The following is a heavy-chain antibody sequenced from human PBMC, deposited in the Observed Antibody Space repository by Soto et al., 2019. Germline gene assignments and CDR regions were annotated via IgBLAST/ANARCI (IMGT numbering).Heavy chain of an antibody. Sequence: EVQLVESGGNLARPGESLRLSCTASGFKFDDYAFHWVRQAPGKGPEWVSGINWNGAYSGYADSVKGRFTISRDNAGNSVYLQMDTLRPEDTAXXXXXXXXSSGWYVEPYDAWGQGTMVTVSS. J-gene: IGHJ3*01. V-gene: IGHV3-9*01. CDR2: INWNGAYS. CDR1: GFKFDDYA. CDR3: XXXXSSGWYVEPYDA. D-gene: IGHD6-19*01.